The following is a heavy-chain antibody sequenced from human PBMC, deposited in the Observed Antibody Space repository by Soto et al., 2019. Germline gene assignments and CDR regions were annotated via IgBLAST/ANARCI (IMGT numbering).Heavy chain of an antibody. CDR1: GGSFSGYY. Sequence: SETLSLTCAVYGGSFSGYYWSWIRQPPGKGLEWIGEINHSGSTNYNPSLKSRVTISVDTSKNQFSLKLSSVTAADTAVYYCARSSPPGDNSSSWDFDYWGQGTLVTVSS. CDR3: ARSSPPGDNSSSWDFDY. CDR2: INHSGST. J-gene: IGHJ4*02. V-gene: IGHV4-34*01. D-gene: IGHD6-13*01.